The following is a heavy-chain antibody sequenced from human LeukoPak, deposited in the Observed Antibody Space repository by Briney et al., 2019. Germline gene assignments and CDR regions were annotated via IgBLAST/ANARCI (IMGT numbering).Heavy chain of an antibody. CDR2: INTYNGNT. J-gene: IGHJ4*02. D-gene: IGHD3-10*01. V-gene: IGHV1-18*04. CDR1: GYNFISCG. CDR3: ARQEYYGSGSYPHFDY. Sequence: ASVKVSCKDSGYNFISCGISWVRQAPGQGLEWMGWINTYNGNTNYAQKYQGRVTMTTDTSTSTAYMELRSVRSDDTDVYYCARQEYYGSGSYPHFDYWGQGTLVTVSS.